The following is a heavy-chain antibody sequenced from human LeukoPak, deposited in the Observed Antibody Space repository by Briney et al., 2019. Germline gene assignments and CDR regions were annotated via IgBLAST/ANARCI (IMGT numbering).Heavy chain of an antibody. CDR3: ARGHNWNDYFDP. CDR1: GGSISSYY. D-gene: IGHD1-20*01. J-gene: IGHJ5*02. CDR2: IHSTGSA. V-gene: IGHV4-4*07. Sequence: SETLSLTCTVSGGSISSYYWSWIRQPAGKGLEWVGRIHSTGSATYNPSLKSRVSLSLDTSKNQFSLKVTSVTAADTAVYYCARGHNWNDYFDPWGQGTLVTVSS.